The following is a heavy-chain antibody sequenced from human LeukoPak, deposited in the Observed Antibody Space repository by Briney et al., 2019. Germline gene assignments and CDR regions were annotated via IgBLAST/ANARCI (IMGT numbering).Heavy chain of an antibody. D-gene: IGHD5-18*01. CDR2: ISWNSGSI. CDR3: VSGYSYGYAY. CDR1: GFTFDDYA. V-gene: IGHV3-9*01. J-gene: IGHJ4*02. Sequence: GGSLRLSCAASGFTFDDYAMHWVRQAPGKGLEWVSGISWNSGSIGYADSVKGRFTISRDNAKNSLYLQMNSLRAEDTAVYYCVSGYSYGYAYWGQGTLVTVSS.